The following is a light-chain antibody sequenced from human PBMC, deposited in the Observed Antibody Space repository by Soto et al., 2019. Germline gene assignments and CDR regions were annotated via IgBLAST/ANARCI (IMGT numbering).Light chain of an antibody. V-gene: IGKV3-11*01. CDR1: QSVSNF. CDR2: DAS. J-gene: IGKJ5*01. CDR3: QQRSNWPIT. Sequence: EIVLTQSPATLSLSPGERATLSCRASQSVSNFLAWYLQKPGQPPRLLVYDASNRATGVPARFSGSGSGTDFILTIDSLEPEDFVVYYCQQRSNWPITFGQGTRLDVK.